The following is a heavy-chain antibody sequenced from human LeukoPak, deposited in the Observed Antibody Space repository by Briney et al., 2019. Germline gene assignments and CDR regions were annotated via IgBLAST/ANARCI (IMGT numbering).Heavy chain of an antibody. D-gene: IGHD6-13*01. J-gene: IGHJ4*02. V-gene: IGHV3-7*01. CDR1: GFTFSSYW. Sequence: GSLRLSCAASGFTFSSYWMSWVRQAPGKGLEWVANIKQDGSEKYYVDSVKGRFTISIDNAKNSLYLQMNSLRAEDTAVYYCARARTDYSSSSNFDYWGQGTLVTVSP. CDR2: IKQDGSEK. CDR3: ARARTDYSSSSNFDY.